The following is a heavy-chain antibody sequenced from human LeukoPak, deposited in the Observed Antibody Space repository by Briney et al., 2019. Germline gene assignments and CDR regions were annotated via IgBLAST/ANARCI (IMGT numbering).Heavy chain of an antibody. D-gene: IGHD5-18*01. V-gene: IGHV3-30*04. Sequence: GRSLRLSCEVSGFTFSSYAMHCVRQAPGKGLEWVAVISSDGSKKDYADSVKGRFTISRDNSKNSLYLQMNSLRPEDTALYYCAKDIKQLWVSRAFDIWGQGTMVTVSS. J-gene: IGHJ3*02. CDR2: ISSDGSKK. CDR3: AKDIKQLWVSRAFDI. CDR1: GFTFSSYA.